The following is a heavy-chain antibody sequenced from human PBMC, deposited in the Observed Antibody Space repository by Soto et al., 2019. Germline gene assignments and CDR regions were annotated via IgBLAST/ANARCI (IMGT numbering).Heavy chain of an antibody. CDR1: GDSINSDNYY. V-gene: IGHV4-39*01. J-gene: IGHJ4*02. CDR2: IYYRGDT. D-gene: IGHD3-9*01. Sequence: SETLSLTCSVSGDSINSDNYYWGWIRQPPGKGLEWIGSIYYRGDTYYYPSLKTRVTISLDKSKSQFSLKLNSVTAADSAVYFCARLEGLATISYYFDYWGQGTLVTVSS. CDR3: ARLEGLATISYYFDY.